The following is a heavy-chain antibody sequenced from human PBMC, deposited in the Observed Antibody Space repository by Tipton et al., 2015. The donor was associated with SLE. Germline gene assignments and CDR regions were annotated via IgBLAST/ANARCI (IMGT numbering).Heavy chain of an antibody. CDR2: ISYDGTKT. Sequence: SLRLSCAASGFTFSNYGMHWVRQAPGKGLEWMAVISYDGTKTFYADSVKGRFTISRDNAKNSLYLQMNSLRAEDTAVYYCVKGSLWFGELTGGWFDPWGQGTLVTVSS. CDR3: VKGSLWFGELTGGWFDP. D-gene: IGHD3-10*01. CDR1: GFTFSNYG. J-gene: IGHJ5*02. V-gene: IGHV3-30*18.